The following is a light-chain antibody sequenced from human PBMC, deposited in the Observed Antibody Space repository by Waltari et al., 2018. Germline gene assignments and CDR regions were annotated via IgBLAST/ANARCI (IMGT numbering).Light chain of an antibody. J-gene: IGLJ2*01. Sequence: QSVLTQPPSVSGTPGQRVTIPCAGSSSNIGSKHVYWYQPLPGTAPKLVIYSNYKRPAGVPDRFSGSESGTSASLAISGLQSEDELDYFCAAWDDYLNGVVFGGGTKLTVL. CDR2: SNY. CDR3: AAWDDYLNGVV. V-gene: IGLV1-44*01. CDR1: SSNIGSKH.